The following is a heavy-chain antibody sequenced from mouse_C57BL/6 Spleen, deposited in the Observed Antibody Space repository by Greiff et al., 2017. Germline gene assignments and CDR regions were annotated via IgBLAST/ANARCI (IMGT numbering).Heavy chain of an antibody. CDR3: ARGYDDFYAMDY. Sequence: VQLKESGPGMVKPSQSLSLTCTVTGYSITSGYDWHWIRHFPGNKLEWMGYISYSGSTNYNPSLKSRISITPDTSKNHFFLKLNSVTTEDTATYYCARGYDDFYAMDYWGQGTSVTVSS. J-gene: IGHJ4*01. CDR1: GYSITSGYD. V-gene: IGHV3-1*01. CDR2: ISYSGST. D-gene: IGHD2-14*01.